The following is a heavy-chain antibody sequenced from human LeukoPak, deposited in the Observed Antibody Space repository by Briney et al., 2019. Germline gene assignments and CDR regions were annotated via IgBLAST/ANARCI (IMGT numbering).Heavy chain of an antibody. J-gene: IGHJ6*02. CDR2: ISGSGDNT. CDR1: GFTFSSHW. D-gene: IGHD3-22*01. V-gene: IGHV3-23*01. CDR3: ARDEYYYDSSGHYYYYYGMDV. Sequence: GGSLRLSCAASGFTFSSHWMHWVRQAPGKGLVWVSGISGSGDNTYYADSVKGRFTISRDNSKNTLYLQMNSLRAEDTAVYYCARDEYYYDSSGHYYYYYGMDVWGQGTTVTVSS.